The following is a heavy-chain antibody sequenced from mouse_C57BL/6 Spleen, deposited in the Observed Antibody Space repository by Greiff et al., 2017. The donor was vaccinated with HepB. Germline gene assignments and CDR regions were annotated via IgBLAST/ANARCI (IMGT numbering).Heavy chain of an antibody. V-gene: IGHV1-66*01. CDR2: IYPGSGNT. D-gene: IGHD2-3*01. Sequence: VQLQESGPELVKPGASVKISCKASGYSFTSYYIHWVKQRPGQGLEWIGWIYPGSGNTKYNEKFKGKATLTADTSSSTAYMQLSSLTSEDSAVYYCARDGPNYFDYWGQGTTLTVSS. CDR3: ARDGPNYFDY. J-gene: IGHJ2*01. CDR1: GYSFTSYY.